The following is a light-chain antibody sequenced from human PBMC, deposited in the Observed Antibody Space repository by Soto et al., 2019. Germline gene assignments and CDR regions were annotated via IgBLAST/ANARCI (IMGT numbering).Light chain of an antibody. CDR2: DAS. Sequence: DIQMTQSPSTLSASVGDRVTITCRASQRISNWLAWYQQKLGKAPKLLIYDASSLESGVPSRFSGSGSGTEFTLTISSLQPDDFATYYCQQYSSYWNTFGQGTKLEIK. V-gene: IGKV1-5*01. J-gene: IGKJ2*01. CDR1: QRISNW. CDR3: QQYSSYWNT.